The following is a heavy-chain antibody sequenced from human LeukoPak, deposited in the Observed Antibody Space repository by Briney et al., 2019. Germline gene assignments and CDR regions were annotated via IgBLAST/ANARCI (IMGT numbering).Heavy chain of an antibody. J-gene: IGHJ4*02. CDR3: ARDRRYYYGSGSSRALNY. V-gene: IGHV1-18*01. CDR2: ISAYNGNT. Sequence: GASVKVSCKASGYTFTSYGISWVRQAPGQGLEWMGWISAYNGNTNYAQKLQGRVTMTTDTSTSTAYMELRSLRSDDTAVYYCARDRRYYYGSGSSRALNYWGQGTLVTVSS. D-gene: IGHD3-10*01. CDR1: GYTFTSYG.